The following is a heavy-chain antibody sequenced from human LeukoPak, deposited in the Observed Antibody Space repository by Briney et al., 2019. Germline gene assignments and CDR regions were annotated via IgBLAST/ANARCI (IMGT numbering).Heavy chain of an antibody. V-gene: IGHV4-61*02. Sequence: SETLSLTYTVSGGSISSGNYYWSWIRQPAGTALEWIGRIYTSGSTNYNPSLKSRVTISVDTSKNQFSLKLSSVTAADTAVYYCARCLGGRCDYFDYWGQGTLVTVSS. D-gene: IGHD3-16*01. CDR1: GGSISSGNYY. CDR2: IYTSGST. J-gene: IGHJ4*02. CDR3: ARCLGGRCDYFDY.